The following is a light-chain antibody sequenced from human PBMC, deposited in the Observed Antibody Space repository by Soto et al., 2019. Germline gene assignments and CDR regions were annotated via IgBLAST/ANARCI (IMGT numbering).Light chain of an antibody. CDR3: QQYYSTPFT. CDR2: WAS. V-gene: IGKV4-1*01. J-gene: IGKJ3*01. Sequence: DIVMTQSPDSLAVSLGERATINCKSSQSVLFSSNNKNYLAWYQQKPGQPPNLLIYWASTRESGVPDRFSGSGSGTDFTLTISSLQAVDVAVYYCQQYYSTPFTFGPGTKVDIK. CDR1: QSVLFSSNNKNY.